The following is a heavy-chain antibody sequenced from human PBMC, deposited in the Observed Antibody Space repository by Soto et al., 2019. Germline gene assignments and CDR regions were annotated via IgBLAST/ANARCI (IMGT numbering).Heavy chain of an antibody. Sequence: SVKVSCKASRSTFSSYAISWVRQAPGQGLEWMGGIIPIFGTANYAQKFQGRVTITADEFTSTAYMELSSLRSEDTAVYYCAGDVGQVVGGAKAMALWGQRSKVSLSS. J-gene: IGHJ6*02. D-gene: IGHD2-15*01. CDR2: IIPIFGTA. CDR3: AGDVGQVVGGAKAMAL. V-gene: IGHV1-69*13. CDR1: RSTFSSYA.